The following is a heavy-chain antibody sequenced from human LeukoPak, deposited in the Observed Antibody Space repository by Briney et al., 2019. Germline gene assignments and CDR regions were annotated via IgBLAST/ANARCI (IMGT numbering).Heavy chain of an antibody. CDR3: ARGVHGDYRWYFDL. Sequence: PSETLSLTCTVSGGSISSYYWSWIRQPPGKGLEWIGYIYYSGSTNYNPSLKSRVTLSVDTSKNKFSLKLSAVTAADTAVYYCARGVHGDYRWYFDLWGRGTLVTVSS. J-gene: IGHJ2*01. CDR2: IYYSGST. V-gene: IGHV4-59*01. D-gene: IGHD4-17*01. CDR1: GGSISSYY.